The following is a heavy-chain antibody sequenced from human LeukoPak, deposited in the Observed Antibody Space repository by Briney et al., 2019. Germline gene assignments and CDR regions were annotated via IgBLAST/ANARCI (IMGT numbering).Heavy chain of an antibody. Sequence: ASVKVSCKASGGTFSSYAISWVRQAPGQGLEWMGRIIPILGIANYAQKFQGRVTITADKSTSTAYMELSSLRSEDTAVYYCARGDTGDSTEYFQHWGQGTLVTVSS. CDR3: ARGDTGDSTEYFQH. D-gene: IGHD2-21*02. J-gene: IGHJ1*01. CDR2: IIPILGIA. V-gene: IGHV1-69*04. CDR1: GGTFSSYA.